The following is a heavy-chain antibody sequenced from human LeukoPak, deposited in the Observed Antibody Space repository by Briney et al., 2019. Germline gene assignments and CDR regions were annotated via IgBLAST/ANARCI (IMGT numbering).Heavy chain of an antibody. CDR2: INHSGST. D-gene: IGHD4/OR15-4a*01. Sequence: NPSETLSLTCAVYGGSFSGYYWSWIRQPPGKGLEWIGEINHSGSTNYNPSLKSRVTISVDTSKNQFSLKLSSVTAADTAVYYCARKWDDYDSLYYYGMDVWGQGTTVTVSS. CDR1: GGSFSGYY. CDR3: ARKWDDYDSLYYYGMDV. J-gene: IGHJ6*02. V-gene: IGHV4-34*01.